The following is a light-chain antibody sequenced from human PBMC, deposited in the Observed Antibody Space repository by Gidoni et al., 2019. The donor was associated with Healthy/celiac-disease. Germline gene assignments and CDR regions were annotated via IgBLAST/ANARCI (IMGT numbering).Light chain of an antibody. V-gene: IGKV3-11*01. CDR3: QQRSNWPPALT. J-gene: IGKJ4*01. CDR2: DAS. CDR1: QSVSSY. Sequence: EIVLTQSTATLSLSPGERATLSCRASQSVSSYLAWYQQKPGQAPRLLIYDASNRATGIPARFSGSGSGTDFTLTISSLEPEDFAVYYCQQRSNWPPALTFGGGTKVEIK.